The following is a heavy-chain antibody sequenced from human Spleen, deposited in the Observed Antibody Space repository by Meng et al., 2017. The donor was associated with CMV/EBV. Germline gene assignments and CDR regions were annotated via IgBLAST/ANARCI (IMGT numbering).Heavy chain of an antibody. Sequence: GGSLRLSCAASGFTFSSYTMNWVRQAPGKGLEWVSYISNSGSAKYYADSLRGRFTISRDNAENSLFLQMNSLRAEDTAAYYCARAPATEPIAAYGLDVWGQGTTVTVSS. V-gene: IGHV3-48*04. D-gene: IGHD5-24*01. CDR1: GFTFSSYT. CDR2: ISNSGSAK. J-gene: IGHJ6*02. CDR3: ARAPATEPIAAYGLDV.